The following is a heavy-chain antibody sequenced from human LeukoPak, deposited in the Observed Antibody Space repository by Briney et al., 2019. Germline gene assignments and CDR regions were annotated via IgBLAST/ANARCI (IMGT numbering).Heavy chain of an antibody. Sequence: ASVKVSCKASGYTFTSYGISWVRQAPGQGLEWMGWISAYNSNTNYAQKLQGRVTMTTDTSTSTAYMELRSLRSDDTAVYYCACSTIFGVVIPADYWGQGTLVTVSS. CDR2: ISAYNSNT. D-gene: IGHD3-3*01. CDR3: ACSTIFGVVIPADY. J-gene: IGHJ4*02. V-gene: IGHV1-18*01. CDR1: GYTFTSYG.